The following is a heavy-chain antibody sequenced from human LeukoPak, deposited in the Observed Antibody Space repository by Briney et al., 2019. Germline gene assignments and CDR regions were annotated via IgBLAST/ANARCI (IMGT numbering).Heavy chain of an antibody. D-gene: IGHD2-15*01. Sequence: SETLSLTCTVSGTSISSYYWSWSRQPPRKRLEWVGYIYYSGSTSYNPSPNSRLTISVDTSKNHFSLKLSSVTAADTAVYYCARHVVGYCDGGSCPYYFDYWGQGTLVTVSS. CDR2: IYYSGST. CDR1: GTSISSYY. J-gene: IGHJ4*02. CDR3: ARHVVGYCDGGSCPYYFDY. V-gene: IGHV4-59*08.